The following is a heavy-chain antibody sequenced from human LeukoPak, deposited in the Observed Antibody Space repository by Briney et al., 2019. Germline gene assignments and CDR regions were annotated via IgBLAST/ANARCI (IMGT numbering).Heavy chain of an antibody. CDR3: ARSASHFDFWSGYYETCCFED. CDR2: IYTSGST. CDR1: GGSISSYY. D-gene: IGHD3-3*01. V-gene: IGHV4-4*09. Sequence: SETLSLTCTVSGGSISSYYWSWIRQPPGKGLEWIGYIYTSGSTNYNPSLKSRVTISVDTSKNQFSLKLSSVTAADTAVYYCARSASHFDFWSGYYETCCFEDWGQGALGTVSA. J-gene: IGHJ4*02.